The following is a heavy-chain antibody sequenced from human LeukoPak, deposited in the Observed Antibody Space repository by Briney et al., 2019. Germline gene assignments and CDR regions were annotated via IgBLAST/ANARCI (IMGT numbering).Heavy chain of an antibody. CDR3: ARRIAAAGKGLYFQH. Sequence: ASVTVSCKASGYTFTSYDMNWVRQATGQGLEWMGWMNPNSGNTGYAQKFQGRVTMTRNTSISTAYMELSSLRSEDTAVYYCARRIAAAGKGLYFQHWGQGTLVTVSS. CDR2: MNPNSGNT. J-gene: IGHJ1*01. V-gene: IGHV1-8*01. CDR1: GYTFTSYD. D-gene: IGHD6-13*01.